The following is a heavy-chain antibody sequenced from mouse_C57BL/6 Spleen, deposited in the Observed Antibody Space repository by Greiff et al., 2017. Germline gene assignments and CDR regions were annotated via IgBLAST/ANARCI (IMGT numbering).Heavy chain of an antibody. CDR2: IYPGDGDT. Sequence: VQLQQSGPELVKPGASVKISCKASGYAFSSSWMNWVKQRPGKGLEWFGRIYPGDGDTNYNGKFKGKATLTADKSSSTAYMQLSSQTSEDSAVDFCAPIYYDYGGCAYWGQGTMVTVSA. J-gene: IGHJ3*01. CDR1: GYAFSSSW. D-gene: IGHD2-4*01. CDR3: APIYYDYGGCAY. V-gene: IGHV1-82*01.